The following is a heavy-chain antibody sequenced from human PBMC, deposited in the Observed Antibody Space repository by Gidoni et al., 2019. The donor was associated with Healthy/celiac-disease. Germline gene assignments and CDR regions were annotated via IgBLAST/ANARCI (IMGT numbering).Heavy chain of an antibody. CDR3: AREGLRPAEYFQH. J-gene: IGHJ1*01. Sequence: QLQLQESGPGLVKPSETLSLTCTVSGGSISSSSYYWGWIRQPPGKGLEWIGSIYYSGSTYYNPSLKSRVTISVDTSKNQFSLKLSSVTAADTAVYYCAREGLRPAEYFQHWGQGTLVTVSS. D-gene: IGHD4-17*01. CDR1: GGSISSSSYY. CDR2: IYYSGST. V-gene: IGHV4-39*01.